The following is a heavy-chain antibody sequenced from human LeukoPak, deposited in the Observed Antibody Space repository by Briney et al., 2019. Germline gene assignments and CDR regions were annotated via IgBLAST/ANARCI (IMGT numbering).Heavy chain of an antibody. J-gene: IGHJ4*02. D-gene: IGHD6-19*01. CDR2: ISWNSGNR. V-gene: IGHV3-9*01. CDR3: ASGWYGDYYFDN. CDR1: GFTFDDYA. Sequence: GGSLRLSCAASGFTFDDYAMHWVRQTPGKGLEWVSGISWNSGNRVYADSVKDRFTISRDNAKNSLYLQMNSLRAEDTALYYCASGWYGDYYFDNWGQGTLVTVSS.